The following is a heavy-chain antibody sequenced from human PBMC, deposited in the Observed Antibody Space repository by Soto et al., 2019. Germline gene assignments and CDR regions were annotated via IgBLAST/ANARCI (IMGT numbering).Heavy chain of an antibody. J-gene: IGHJ4*02. CDR2: ITPFNGDG. Sequence: QMQLVQSGAEVKETGSSVTVSCKALGNTVTYRYLHWVRQAPGQALEWMGWITPFNGDGHYAQKFQVRVTITRDRSINTAYLQMSSPRSQDTAMYYCASGGAGSGPFTWELPDHWGQGTLVTVSS. CDR3: ASGGAGSGPFTWELPDH. V-gene: IGHV1-45*02. D-gene: IGHD1-26*01. CDR1: GNTVTYRY.